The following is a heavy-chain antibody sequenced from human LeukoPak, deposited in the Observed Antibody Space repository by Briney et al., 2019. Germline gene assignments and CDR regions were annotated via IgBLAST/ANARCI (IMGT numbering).Heavy chain of an antibody. J-gene: IGHJ6*02. CDR2: ISYDGSNK. V-gene: IGHV3-30*18. Sequence: GGSLRLSCAASGFTFSSYGMHWVRQAPGKGLEWVAVISYDGSNKYYADSVKGRFTISRDNSKNTLYLQMNSLRAEDTAVYYCAKDLGYCSSTSCYTAYYYGMDVWGQGTTVTVSS. CDR3: AKDLGYCSSTSCYTAYYYGMDV. CDR1: GFTFSSYG. D-gene: IGHD2-2*02.